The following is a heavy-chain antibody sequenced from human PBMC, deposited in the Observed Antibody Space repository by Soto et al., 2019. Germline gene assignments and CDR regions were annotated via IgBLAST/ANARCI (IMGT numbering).Heavy chain of an antibody. CDR2: ISAYNGNT. D-gene: IGHD6-19*01. V-gene: IGHV1-18*01. CDR1: GYTFTSYG. Sequence: QVQLVQSGAEVKKPGASVKVSCKASGYTFTSYGISWVRQAPGQGLEWMGWISAYNGNTNYAQKLQGRVTMTTDTXTXTXXMELRSLRSDDTAVYYCARDLRSSGWSASGYYFDYWGQGTLVTVSS. J-gene: IGHJ4*02. CDR3: ARDLRSSGWSASGYYFDY.